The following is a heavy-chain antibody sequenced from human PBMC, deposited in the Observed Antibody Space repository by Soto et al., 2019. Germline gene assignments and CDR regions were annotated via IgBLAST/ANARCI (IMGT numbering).Heavy chain of an antibody. V-gene: IGHV3-30-3*01. CDR3: ARDRDCGGDCQGYFDY. D-gene: IGHD2-21*02. CDR2: ISHDGSNK. CDR1: GFTFSSYA. Sequence: GGSLRLSCAASGFTFSSYAMHWVRQAPGKGLEWVAVISHDGSNKYYADSVKGRLTISRDNSKNTLYLQMNSLRAEDTAVYYCARDRDCGGDCQGYFDYWGQGTLVTVSS. J-gene: IGHJ4*02.